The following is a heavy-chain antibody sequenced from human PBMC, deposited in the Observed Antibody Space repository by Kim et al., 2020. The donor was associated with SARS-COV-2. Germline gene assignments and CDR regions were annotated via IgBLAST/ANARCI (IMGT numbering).Heavy chain of an antibody. CDR2: INAGNGNT. Sequence: ASVKVSCKASGYTFTSYAMHWVRQAPGQRLEWMGWINAGNGNTKYSQKFQGRVTITRDTSASTAYMELSSLRSEDTAVYYCAREDLGITMVRGVITPGGYWGQGTLVTVSS. CDR3: AREDLGITMVRGVITPGGY. J-gene: IGHJ4*02. D-gene: IGHD3-10*01. CDR1: GYTFTSYA. V-gene: IGHV1-3*01.